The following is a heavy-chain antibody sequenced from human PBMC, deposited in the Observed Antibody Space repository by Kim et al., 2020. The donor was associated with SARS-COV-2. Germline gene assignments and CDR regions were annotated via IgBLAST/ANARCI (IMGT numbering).Heavy chain of an antibody. Sequence: GGSLRLSCAASGFTFSSYGMHWVRQAPGKGLEWVAVIWYDGSNKYYADSVKGRFTISRDNSKNTLYLQMNSLRAEDTAVYYCARDSLRGGYYYFLDYWGQGTLVTVSS. CDR1: GFTFSSYG. D-gene: IGHD3-22*01. CDR3: ARDSLRGGYYYFLDY. V-gene: IGHV3-33*01. CDR2: IWYDGSNK. J-gene: IGHJ4*02.